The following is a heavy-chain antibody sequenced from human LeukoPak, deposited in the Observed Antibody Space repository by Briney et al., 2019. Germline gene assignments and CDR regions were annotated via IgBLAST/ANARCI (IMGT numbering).Heavy chain of an antibody. Sequence: PSETLSLTCAVSGGSISSSNWWSWVRQPPGKGLEWIGEIYHSGSTNYNPSLKSRVTISVDTSKNQFSLKLSSVTAADTAVYYCARVYFSIWSFDYWGQGTLVTVSS. J-gene: IGHJ4*02. V-gene: IGHV4-4*02. CDR1: GGSISSSNW. CDR3: ARVYFSIWSFDY. CDR2: IYHSGST. D-gene: IGHD2/OR15-2a*01.